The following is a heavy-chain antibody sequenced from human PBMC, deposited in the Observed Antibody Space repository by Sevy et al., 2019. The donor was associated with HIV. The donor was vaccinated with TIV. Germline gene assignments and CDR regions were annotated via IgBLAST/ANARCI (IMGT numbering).Heavy chain of an antibody. CDR1: GGSFSGYY. CDR3: ARHCSSTSCSHASDI. V-gene: IGHV4-34*01. Sequence: SETLSLTCSVYGGSFSGYYWSWIRQPPGKGLEWIGEINHSGSSNYNPSLKSRVTISGDTSKNQFSLKLSSVTAADTAVYYCARHCSSTSCSHASDIWGQGTMVTVSS. CDR2: INHSGSS. J-gene: IGHJ3*02. D-gene: IGHD2-2*01.